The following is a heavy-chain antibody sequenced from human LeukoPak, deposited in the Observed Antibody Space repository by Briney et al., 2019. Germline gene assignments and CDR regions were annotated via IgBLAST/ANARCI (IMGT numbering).Heavy chain of an antibody. CDR2: IYHSGST. D-gene: IGHD3-3*01. CDR1: GGSISSGGYS. J-gene: IGHJ4*02. V-gene: IGHV4-30-2*03. CDR3: ASHDFWSGYYIFPFDY. Sequence: SETLSLTCAVSGGSISSGGYSWNWIRQPPGKGLEWIGYIYHSGSTYYNPSLKSRVTISVDTSKNQFSLKLSSVTAADTAVYYCASHDFWSGYYIFPFDYWGQGTLVTVSS.